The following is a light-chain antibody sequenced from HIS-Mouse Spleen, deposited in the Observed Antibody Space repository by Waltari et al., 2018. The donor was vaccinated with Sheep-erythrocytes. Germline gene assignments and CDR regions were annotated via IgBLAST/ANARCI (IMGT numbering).Light chain of an antibody. J-gene: IGLJ1*01. V-gene: IGLV2-11*01. CDR1: SSDVGGYNY. CDR3: CSYAGSYTYV. CDR2: DVS. Sequence: QSALTQPRSVSGSPGQSVTISCTGTSSDVGGYNYVSWYQQHPGKAPKPMIYDVSKRPSGVPDRFSGSKSGNTASLTISGLQAEDEADYCCCSYAGSYTYVFGTGTKVTVL.